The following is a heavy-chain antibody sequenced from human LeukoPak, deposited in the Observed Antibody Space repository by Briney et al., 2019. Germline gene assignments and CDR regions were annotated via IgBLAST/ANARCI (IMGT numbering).Heavy chain of an antibody. J-gene: IGHJ4*02. D-gene: IGHD3-3*01. Sequence: GGSLRLSCAASRFTFSSYAMGWVRQAPGKGLEWVSAISGSGGSTYYADSVKGRFTISRDNSKNTLYLQMNSLRAEDTAVYYCAKVGVDILRFLEWLLNTFDYWGQGTLVTVYS. CDR3: AKVGVDILRFLEWLLNTFDY. CDR2: ISGSGGST. CDR1: RFTFSSYA. V-gene: IGHV3-23*01.